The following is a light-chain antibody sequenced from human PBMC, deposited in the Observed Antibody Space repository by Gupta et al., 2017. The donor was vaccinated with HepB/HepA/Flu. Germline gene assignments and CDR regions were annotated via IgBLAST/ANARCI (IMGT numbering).Light chain of an antibody. CDR2: QDS. Sequence: SYAVTQPPSVSVSPGQPARITCSGSKLGDKYVYWYQQKPGQSPVLVIYQDSRRPSGISERFSGSNADNTAALTISGTQPMDEADYYCQTWDSSSLVVYGGGTKLTVL. V-gene: IGLV3-1*01. CDR1: KLGDKY. J-gene: IGLJ3*02. CDR3: QTWDSSSLVV.